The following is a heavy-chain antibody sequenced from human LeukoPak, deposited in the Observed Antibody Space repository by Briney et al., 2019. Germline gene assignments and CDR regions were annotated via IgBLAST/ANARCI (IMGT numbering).Heavy chain of an antibody. Sequence: GESLRISCKGSGYSINNYWIGWVRQMPGKGLEWMGIIYPADSDIRYSPSFQGQVTISADKSISTAYLQWSSLKASDTAMYYCARQEYCSGGSCYTWSDPWGQGTLVTVSS. CDR3: ARQEYCSGGSCYTWSDP. V-gene: IGHV5-51*01. D-gene: IGHD2-15*01. CDR2: IYPADSDI. CDR1: GYSINNYW. J-gene: IGHJ5*02.